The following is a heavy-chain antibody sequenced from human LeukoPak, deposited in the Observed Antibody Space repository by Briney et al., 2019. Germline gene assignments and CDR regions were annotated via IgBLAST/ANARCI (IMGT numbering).Heavy chain of an antibody. CDR2: IRYDGSNK. V-gene: IGHV3-30*02. Sequence: PGGSLRLSCAASGFTFSSYGMHWVRQARGKGLEWVAFIRYDGSNKYYADSVKGRFTISRDNAKNSLYLQMNSLRAEDTAVYYCARTGYYDSSGYYRDWGQGTLVTVSS. CDR1: GFTFSSYG. CDR3: ARTGYYDSSGYYRD. D-gene: IGHD3-22*01. J-gene: IGHJ4*02.